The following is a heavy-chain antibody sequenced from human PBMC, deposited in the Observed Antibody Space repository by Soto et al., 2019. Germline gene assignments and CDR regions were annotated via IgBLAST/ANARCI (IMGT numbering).Heavy chain of an antibody. J-gene: IGHJ4*02. V-gene: IGHV3-33*01. CDR2: IWFDGSKK. Sequence: QVQMVESGGGVVQPGTSLRLSCVASGFTFGRSGMHWVRQAPGGALEWVAIIWFDGSKKYYADSVKGRLTVSRDNSKNTLYRQMDSLRGDDMAVYYCARDLNTGYIDYWGQGTLVTVSS. D-gene: IGHD5-12*01. CDR1: GFTFGRSG. CDR3: ARDLNTGYIDY.